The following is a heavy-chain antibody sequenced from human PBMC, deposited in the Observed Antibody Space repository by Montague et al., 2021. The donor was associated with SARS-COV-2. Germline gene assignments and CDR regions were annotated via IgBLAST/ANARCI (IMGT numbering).Heavy chain of an antibody. CDR1: GFTFSSYA. CDR3: AKGGSYYDILTGYYRDWSLQH. CDR2: ISGSGGST. D-gene: IGHD3-9*01. V-gene: IGHV3-23*01. J-gene: IGHJ1*01. Sequence: SLRLSCAASGFTFSSYAMSWVRQAPGKGLEWVSAISGSGGSTYYADSVKGRFTISRDNSKNTLYLQMNSLRAEDTAVYYCAKGGSYYDILTGYYRDWSLQHWGQGTLVTVSS.